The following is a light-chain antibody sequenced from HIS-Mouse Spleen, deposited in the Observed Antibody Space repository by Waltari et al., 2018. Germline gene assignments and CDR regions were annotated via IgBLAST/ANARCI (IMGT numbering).Light chain of an antibody. J-gene: IGKJ2*01. CDR2: EAS. CDR3: QQRSNWPSMYT. Sequence: EIVLTQSPATLSLSPGERATLSCRASQSVSSYLAWYQQKPGQAPRLLIYEASNRATGIPARFSGSGSGTDFTLTISSLEPEDFAVYYCQQRSNWPSMYTFGQGTKLEIK. V-gene: IGKV3-11*01. CDR1: QSVSSY.